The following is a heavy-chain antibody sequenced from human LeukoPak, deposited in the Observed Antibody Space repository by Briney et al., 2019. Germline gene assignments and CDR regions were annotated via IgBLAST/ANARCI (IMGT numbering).Heavy chain of an antibody. V-gene: IGHV4-38-2*02. D-gene: IGHD5-18*01. CDR1: GYSISSGYY. Sequence: SETVSLTCTVSGYSISSGYYWAWIRQPPGKGPEWIGSIYHSGSTYYNPSLKSRVTISVDTSKNQFSLKLSSVTAADTAVYYCARYSYGGGYFDYWGQGTLVTVSS. CDR3: ARYSYGGGYFDY. CDR2: IYHSGST. J-gene: IGHJ4*02.